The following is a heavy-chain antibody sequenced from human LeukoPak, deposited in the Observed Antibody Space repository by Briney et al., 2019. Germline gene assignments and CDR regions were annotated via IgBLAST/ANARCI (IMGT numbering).Heavy chain of an antibody. V-gene: IGHV1-2*06. CDR3: ARERKITIFGVACDY. Sequence: GASVEVSCKASGYTFTSYYMHWVRQAPGQGLEWMGRINPNGGGTNYAQKFQGRVTMTSDTSISTAYMELSRLGSDDTAVYYCARERKITIFGVACDYWGQGTLVTVSS. J-gene: IGHJ4*02. CDR2: INPNGGGT. D-gene: IGHD3-3*01. CDR1: GYTFTSYY.